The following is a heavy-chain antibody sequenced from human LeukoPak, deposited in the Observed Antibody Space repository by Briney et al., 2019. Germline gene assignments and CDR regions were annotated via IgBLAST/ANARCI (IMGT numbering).Heavy chain of an antibody. CDR1: GFSFSSNW. V-gene: IGHV3-7*01. J-gene: IGHJ5*02. CDR2: IKRDGSQK. CDR3: ARLGLEVGGPNWFDP. Sequence: GGSLRLSCAAPGFSFSSNWMGWVRQAPGKGLEWVAHIKRDGSQKYYLDSVKGRFTISRDNAKNSLYLQMDSLRVEDTAVYYCARLGLEVGGPNWFDPWGQGTLVTVSS. D-gene: IGHD1-1*01.